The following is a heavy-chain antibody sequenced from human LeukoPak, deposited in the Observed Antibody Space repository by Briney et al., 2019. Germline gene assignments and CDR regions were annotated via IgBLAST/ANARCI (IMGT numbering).Heavy chain of an antibody. V-gene: IGHV3-74*01. CDR2: INSDGHTT. CDR1: GFTFSNSW. CDR3: ASGYGDYVDY. D-gene: IGHD4-17*01. Sequence: GGSLRLSCAASGFTFSNSWMHWVRQPPGKGLVWVSRINSDGHTTSYADSVKGRFTVSRDNAKNTLYLQMSSLRAEDTAVYYCASGYGDYVDYWGQGTLVTVSS. J-gene: IGHJ4*02.